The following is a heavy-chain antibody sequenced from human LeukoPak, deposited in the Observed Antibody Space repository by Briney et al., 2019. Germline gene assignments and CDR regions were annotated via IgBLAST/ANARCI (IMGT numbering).Heavy chain of an antibody. V-gene: IGHV1-18*01. Sequence: GASVKVSCKASGYTFTSYGISWVRQAPGQGLEWMGWISAYNGNTNYAQKLQGRVTMTTDTSTSTAYMELRSLRSDDTAVYYCARQVEKYARRQLVRLATYYYYMDVWGKGTTVTVSS. D-gene: IGHD6-13*01. CDR1: GYTFTSYG. CDR3: ARQVEKYARRQLVRLATYYYYMDV. J-gene: IGHJ6*03. CDR2: ISAYNGNT.